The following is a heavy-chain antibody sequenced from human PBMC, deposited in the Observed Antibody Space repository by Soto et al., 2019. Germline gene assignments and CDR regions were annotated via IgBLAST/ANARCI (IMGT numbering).Heavy chain of an antibody. V-gene: IGHV4-34*01. CDR1: GGSFSGYY. Sequence: PSETLSLTCAVYGGSFSGYYWSWIRQPPGKGLEWIGEINHSGSTNYNPSLKSRVTISVDTSKNQFSLKLSSVTAADTAVYYCARGRYDFWSGYYRPLRASDIWGHGTMVTVSS. J-gene: IGHJ3*02. D-gene: IGHD3-3*01. CDR3: ARGRYDFWSGYYRPLRASDI. CDR2: INHSGST.